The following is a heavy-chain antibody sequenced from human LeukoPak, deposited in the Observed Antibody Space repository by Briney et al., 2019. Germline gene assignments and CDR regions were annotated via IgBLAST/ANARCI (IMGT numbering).Heavy chain of an antibody. J-gene: IGHJ6*03. V-gene: IGHV4-38-2*02. D-gene: IGHD1-26*01. CDR2: IYHSGST. CDR1: GYSISSGYY. CDR3: ASMWAYYYYMDV. Sequence: SETLSLTCTVSGYSISSGYYWGWIRQPPGKGLEWIGSIYHSGSTYYNPSLKSRVTISVDTSKNQFSLKLSSVTAADTAVYYCASMWAYYYYMDVWGKGTTVTVSS.